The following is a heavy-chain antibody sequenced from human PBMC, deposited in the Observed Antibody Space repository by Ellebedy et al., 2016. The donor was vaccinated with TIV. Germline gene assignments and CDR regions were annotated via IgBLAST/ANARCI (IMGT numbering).Heavy chain of an antibody. J-gene: IGHJ4*02. CDR2: FNPTSGGT. CDR1: GYIFTGYY. V-gene: IGHV1-2*02. CDR3: ARATIRDYAVDY. D-gene: IGHD4/OR15-4a*01. Sequence: AASVKVSCKASGYIFTGYYMHWVRQAPGQGLEWMGWFNPTSGGTRFAEKFQGRLTMTRDTSITTAYMELSGLRSDDTAVYYCARATIRDYAVDYWGQGTLVTVSS.